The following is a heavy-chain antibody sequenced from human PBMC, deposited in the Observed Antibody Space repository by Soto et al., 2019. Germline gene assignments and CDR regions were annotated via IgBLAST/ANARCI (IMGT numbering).Heavy chain of an antibody. Sequence: QVQLVESGGGVVQPGRSLRLSCAASGFTFSSYGMHWVRQAPGKGLEWVAVIWYDGSNKYYADSVKGRFTISRDNSKNTLYVQMNSVRAEDTAVYYCAREEGKWELPNDYWGQGTLVTVSS. CDR1: GFTFSSYG. V-gene: IGHV3-33*01. CDR3: AREEGKWELPNDY. CDR2: IWYDGSNK. D-gene: IGHD1-26*01. J-gene: IGHJ4*02.